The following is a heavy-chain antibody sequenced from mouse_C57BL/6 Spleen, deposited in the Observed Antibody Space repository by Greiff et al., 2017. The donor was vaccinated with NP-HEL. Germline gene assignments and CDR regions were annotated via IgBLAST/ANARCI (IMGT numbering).Heavy chain of an antibody. D-gene: IGHD1-1*01. CDR3: ARSDYYGSSYDYYAMDY. V-gene: IGHV1-81*01. Sequence: QVQLQQSGAELARPGASVKLSCKASGYTFTSYGISWVKQRTGQGLEWIGEIYPRSGNTYYNEKFKGKATLTADKSSSTAYMELRSLTSEDSAVYYCARSDYYGSSYDYYAMDYWGKGTSVTVSS. CDR1: GYTFTSYG. CDR2: IYPRSGNT. J-gene: IGHJ4*01.